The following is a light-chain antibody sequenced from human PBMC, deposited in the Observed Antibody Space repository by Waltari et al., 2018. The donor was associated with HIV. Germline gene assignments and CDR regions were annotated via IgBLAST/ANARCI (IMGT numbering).Light chain of an antibody. V-gene: IGKV4-1*01. CDR2: WAS. CDR3: QQYYTLRST. CDR1: RTVLYNRND. J-gene: IGKJ4*01. Sequence: DIVMTQSPDSLAVSLGARATVTCTSSRTVLYNRNDLAWYQQKPGQAPKVLIYWASTRAFGVPDRFSGSGSGTDFSLTISRVQADNVAIYYCQQYYTLRSTFGGGTKIEI.